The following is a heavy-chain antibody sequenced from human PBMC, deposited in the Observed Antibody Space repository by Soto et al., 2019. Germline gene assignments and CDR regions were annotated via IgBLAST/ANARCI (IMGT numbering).Heavy chain of an antibody. CDR3: AKGGASSVDALDV. Sequence: EVQLVESGGGLAQPGRSLRLSCAASGFIFDEYAMHWVRQVPGKGLEWVSTVSCNSATIAYADSVKGRFIISRDIATNSLYLQMSSLRPEDTAFYYCAKGGASSVDALDVWGQGTLVTVSS. D-gene: IGHD3-16*01. J-gene: IGHJ3*01. CDR1: GFIFDEYA. V-gene: IGHV3-9*01. CDR2: VSCNSATI.